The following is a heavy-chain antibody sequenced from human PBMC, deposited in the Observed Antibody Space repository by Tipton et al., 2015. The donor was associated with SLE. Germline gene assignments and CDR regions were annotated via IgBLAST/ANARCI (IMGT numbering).Heavy chain of an antibody. D-gene: IGHD5-24*01. Sequence: QLVQSGAEVKKPGASVKVSCKASGYTFTNHYIHWVRQAPGQGLEWMGKIRPSDNNTDYVQKFRGRVTMAGDTSTSTVYMELSSLRSEDTAVDFCAREESIAGYNIFDIWGQGTLVTVSP. CDR2: IRPSDNNT. V-gene: IGHV1-46*01. CDR3: AREESIAGYNIFDI. CDR1: GYTFTNHY. J-gene: IGHJ3*02.